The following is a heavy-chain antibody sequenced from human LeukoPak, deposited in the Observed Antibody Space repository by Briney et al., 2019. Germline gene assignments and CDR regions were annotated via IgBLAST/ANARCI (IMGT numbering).Heavy chain of an antibody. V-gene: IGHV3-11*01. CDR3: ARGGGYDSFDY. Sequence: GGSLRLSCAASGFTFSDYYISWIRQAPGKGLEWISYISSSGRTVDQADSVKGRITISRDNAKNSVYLQMNSLRADDTAVYYCARGGGYDSFDYWGQGTQVTVSS. CDR2: ISSSGRTV. J-gene: IGHJ4*02. D-gene: IGHD5-12*01. CDR1: GFTFSDYY.